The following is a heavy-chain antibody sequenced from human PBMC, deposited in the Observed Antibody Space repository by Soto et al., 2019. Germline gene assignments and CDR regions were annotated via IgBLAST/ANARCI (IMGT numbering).Heavy chain of an antibody. CDR2: IYYSGST. V-gene: IGHV4-59*01. Sequence: QVQLQESGPGLVKLSKTLSLTCTVSGGSISSYYWSWIRQPPGKGLEWIGYIYYSGSTNYNPSLKSRVTISVDTSKNQFSLKLSSVTAADTAVYYCARRYGRNFDYLGQGTLVTVSS. J-gene: IGHJ4*02. CDR3: ARRYGRNFDY. CDR1: GGSISSYY. D-gene: IGHD1-20*01.